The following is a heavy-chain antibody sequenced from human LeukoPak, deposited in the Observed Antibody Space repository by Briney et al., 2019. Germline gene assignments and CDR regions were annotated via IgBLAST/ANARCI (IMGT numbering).Heavy chain of an antibody. Sequence: SETLSLTCTVSGHSISSGFYWGWIRQPPGKGLECIGSIYHSGTTYYNPSLKSRVTISVDTSKNHFSLKLSSVTAADTAVYYCAIFTFGGIIAPDYWGQGTLVTVSS. D-gene: IGHD3-16*02. V-gene: IGHV4-38-2*02. CDR3: AIFTFGGIIAPDY. CDR1: GHSISSGFY. J-gene: IGHJ4*02. CDR2: IYHSGTT.